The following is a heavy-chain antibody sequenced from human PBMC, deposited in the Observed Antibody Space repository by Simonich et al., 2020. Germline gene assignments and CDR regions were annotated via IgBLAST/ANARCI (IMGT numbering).Heavy chain of an antibody. D-gene: IGHD7-27*01. V-gene: IGHV3-74*01. CDR2: INSDGSST. J-gene: IGHJ2*01. CDR1: GFTFSSYW. Sequence: EVQLVESGGGLVQPGGSLRLSCAASGFTFSSYWMHWVRQAPGKGLVWASRINSDGSSTSYADAVKGRFPISRDNAKNTLYLQMNSLRAEDTAVYYCAREAGDLWYFDLWGRGTLVTVSS. CDR3: AREAGDLWYFDL.